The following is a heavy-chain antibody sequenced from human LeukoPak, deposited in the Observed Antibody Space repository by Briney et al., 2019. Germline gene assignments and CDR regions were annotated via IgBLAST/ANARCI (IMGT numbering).Heavy chain of an antibody. V-gene: IGHV3-7*01. CDR2: IKQDGSEK. CDR3: ARDFDYFDY. CDR1: GFTFSSYW. J-gene: IGHJ4*02. D-gene: IGHD3-3*01. Sequence: GGSLRLSCAASGFTFSSYWMSWVRQAPGKGLERVANIKQDGSEKDYVDSVKGRFTISRDNAKKSLFLQMNSLRAEDTAVYYCARDFDYFDYWGQGTLVTGS.